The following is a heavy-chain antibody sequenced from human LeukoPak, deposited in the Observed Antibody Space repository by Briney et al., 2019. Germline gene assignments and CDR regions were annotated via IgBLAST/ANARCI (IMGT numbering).Heavy chain of an antibody. CDR3: ARGRGLTLSYHYFDY. CDR1: GFTFSSYS. Sequence: KTGGSLRLSCAASGFTFSSYSMNWVRQAPGKGLEWVSFISSSGTYIYYADSMKGRFTISRDNAKNSLYLQMNSLRAEDTAVYYCARGRGLTLSYHYFDYWGQGTLVTVSS. D-gene: IGHD3-10*01. CDR2: ISSSGTYI. J-gene: IGHJ4*02. V-gene: IGHV3-21*01.